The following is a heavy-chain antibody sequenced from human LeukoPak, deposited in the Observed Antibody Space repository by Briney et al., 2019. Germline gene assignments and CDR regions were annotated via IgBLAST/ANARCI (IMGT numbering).Heavy chain of an antibody. CDR2: ISGSGGST. J-gene: IGHJ6*02. CDR3: AKSLGTSSWYYYCVMDV. CDR1: RLTFRNYG. V-gene: IGHV3-23*01. Sequence: SGGSLRLSCAASRLTFRNYGMSWVRQAPGKGLEWVSTISGSGGSTYYADSVKGRFTISRDNSKNTLYLQMNSLKAEDTAVYYCAKSLGTSSWYYYCVMDVWGQGTTVTVFS. D-gene: IGHD6-6*01.